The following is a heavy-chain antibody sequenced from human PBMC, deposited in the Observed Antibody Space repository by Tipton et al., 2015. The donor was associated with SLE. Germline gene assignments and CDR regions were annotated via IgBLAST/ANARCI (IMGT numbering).Heavy chain of an antibody. J-gene: IGHJ5*02. V-gene: IGHV4-59*12. CDR3: ARDSRIGWFDP. CDR1: GGSISSDY. D-gene: IGHD2-15*01. CDR2: LYYSGST. Sequence: TLSLTCNVSGGSISSDYWSWIRQPPGKGLEWIGDLYYSGSTNYNPSLKSRVTISIDTSKNHFSLKLTSVTAADTAVYYCARDSRIGWFDPWGQGTLVTVSS.